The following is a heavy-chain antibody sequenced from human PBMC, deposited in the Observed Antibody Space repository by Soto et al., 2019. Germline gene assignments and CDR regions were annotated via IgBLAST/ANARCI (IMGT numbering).Heavy chain of an antibody. CDR3: ASKEAQYGDYYYGMDV. D-gene: IGHD4-17*01. Sequence: QVQLVQSGAEVKKPGSSVKVSCKASGGTFSSYAISWVRQAPGQGLEWMGGIIPIFGTANYAQKFQGRVTITADESTSTAHMELSSLRSEDTAVYYCASKEAQYGDYYYGMDVWGQGTTVTVSS. CDR2: IIPIFGTA. J-gene: IGHJ6*02. V-gene: IGHV1-69*12. CDR1: GGTFSSYA.